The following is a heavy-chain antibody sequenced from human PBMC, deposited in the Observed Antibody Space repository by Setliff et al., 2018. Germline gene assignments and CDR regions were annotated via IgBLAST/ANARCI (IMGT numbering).Heavy chain of an antibody. J-gene: IGHJ4*02. CDR1: GFTLNSYL. D-gene: IGHD2-2*01. Sequence: GGSLRLSCAASGFTLNSYLMHWVRQAPGEGLVWVSRIQTDGSHTAYADSVKGRFTISRDNAKNTLYLQMNSLEAEDTAVYYCARGGCSATSCLDYWGQGILVTVSS. V-gene: IGHV3-74*01. CDR3: ARGGCSATSCLDY. CDR2: IQTDGSHT.